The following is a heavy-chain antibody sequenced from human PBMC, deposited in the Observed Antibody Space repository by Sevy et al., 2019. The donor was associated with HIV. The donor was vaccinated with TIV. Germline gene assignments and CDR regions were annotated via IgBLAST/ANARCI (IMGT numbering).Heavy chain of an antibody. V-gene: IGHV3-7*03. D-gene: IGHD2-2*01. CDR2: IKRDGSEK. CDR1: GFILSNYW. J-gene: IGHJ6*02. Sequence: GGSLRLSCAASGFILSNYWMSWVRQAPGKGLEWVAHIKRDGSEKYYVYSVKGRFTISRDNAQNSLYLQMNSLRAEDTAVYYCARDCSSTTCLWGLDVWGQGTTVTVSS. CDR3: ARDCSSTTCLWGLDV.